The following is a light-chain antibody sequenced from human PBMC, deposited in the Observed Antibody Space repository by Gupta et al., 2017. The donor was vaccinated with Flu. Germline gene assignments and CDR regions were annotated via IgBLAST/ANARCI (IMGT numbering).Light chain of an antibody. CDR3: QQSSSYPRT. Sequence: PSSVSASVGDRVTIAWLASQDVGNWFAWYQQKPVEVPKLPLYGASRWQTGIPSRFSGSGSGTYFTLTIRSLQSEDFAKYYCQQSSSYPRTFGQGTXVEI. J-gene: IGKJ1*01. CDR2: GAS. CDR1: QDVGNW. V-gene: IGKV1-12*01.